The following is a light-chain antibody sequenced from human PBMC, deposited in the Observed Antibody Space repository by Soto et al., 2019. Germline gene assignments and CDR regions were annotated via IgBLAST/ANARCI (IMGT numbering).Light chain of an antibody. CDR2: DAS. CDR3: QQSNIMAT. J-gene: IGKJ5*01. Sequence: DIQMTQSPSSLSASVGDRVTIACRASQSTSTYLHWYRQIPGKAPKLLIHDASSLQSGVPSRFSGSGSGTDFTLTITTLQPEDFATYFCQQSNIMATFGQGTRLE. CDR1: QSTSTY. V-gene: IGKV1-39*01.